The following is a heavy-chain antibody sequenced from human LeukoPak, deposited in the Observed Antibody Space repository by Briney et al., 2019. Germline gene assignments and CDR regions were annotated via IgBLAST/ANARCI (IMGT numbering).Heavy chain of an antibody. CDR2: INHSGST. V-gene: IGHV4-34*01. CDR1: GGSFSGYY. CDR3: ARHVVYCCSTSSYNNYYYMDV. D-gene: IGHD2-2*01. Sequence: SETLSLTCAVYGGSFSGYYWSWIRQPPGKGLEWIGEINHSGSTNYNPSLKSRVTISVDTSKNQFSLKLSSVTAADTAVYYCARHVVYCCSTSSYNNYYYMDVWGKGTTVTISS. J-gene: IGHJ6*03.